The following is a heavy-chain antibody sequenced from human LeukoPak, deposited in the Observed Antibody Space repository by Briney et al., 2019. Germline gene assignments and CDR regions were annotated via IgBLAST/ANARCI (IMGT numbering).Heavy chain of an antibody. J-gene: IGHJ4*02. CDR2: INSDGSST. V-gene: IGHV3-74*01. CDR3: AKGGATVIGY. Sequence: HPGGSLRLSCAASGFTFSNYWMHWVRQAPGKGLVWVSRINSDGSSTTSADSVKGRFTISRDNAKNTLYLQMNSLRAEDTAVYYCAKGGATVIGYWGQGTLVTVSS. D-gene: IGHD4-17*01. CDR1: GFTFSNYW.